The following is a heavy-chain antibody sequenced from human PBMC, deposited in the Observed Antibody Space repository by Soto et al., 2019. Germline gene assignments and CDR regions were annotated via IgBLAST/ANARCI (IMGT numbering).Heavy chain of an antibody. CDR1: GFSFSTYS. CDR3: ERAVLWIDS. D-gene: IGHD2-21*01. V-gene: IGHV3-48*04. J-gene: IGHJ4*02. Sequence: EVQLVESGGALVQPGGSLRLSCAASGFSFSTYSMHWVRQSPGKGLEWVSYISSSGGTKYYADSAQGRFIISRDNARNSLFLQMNSLRADDTAVYCFERAVLWIDSWGQGTLVTVSS. CDR2: ISSSGGTK.